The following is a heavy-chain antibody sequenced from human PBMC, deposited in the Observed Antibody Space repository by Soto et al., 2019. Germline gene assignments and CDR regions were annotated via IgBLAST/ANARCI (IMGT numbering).Heavy chain of an antibody. J-gene: IGHJ2*01. D-gene: IGHD4-17*01. CDR1: GFTFSSYS. Sequence: GGSLRLSCAASGFTFSSYSMNWVRQAPGKGLEWVSYISSSSSTIYYADSVKGRFTISRDNAKNSLYLQMNSLRAEDTAVYYCARGWRYGDSWYFDLWGRGTLVTVSS. CDR2: ISSSSSTI. V-gene: IGHV3-48*01. CDR3: ARGWRYGDSWYFDL.